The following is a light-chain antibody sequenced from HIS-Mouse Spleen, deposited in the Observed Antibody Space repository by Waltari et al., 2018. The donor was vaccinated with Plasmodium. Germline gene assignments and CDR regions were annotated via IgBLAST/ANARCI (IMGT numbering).Light chain of an antibody. Sequence: DVVMTQYPLSMPVTLGQPASISCTSSPILVYSDGNTYLNRFQQRPGQSPRRLSYKVSNRDSGVPDRFSGSESDTDVTLKISRVEAEDVGVYYCMQGTHWPPYTFGQGTKLEIK. J-gene: IGKJ2*01. V-gene: IGKV2-30*01. CDR1: PILVYSDGNTY. CDR3: MQGTHWPPYT. CDR2: KVS.